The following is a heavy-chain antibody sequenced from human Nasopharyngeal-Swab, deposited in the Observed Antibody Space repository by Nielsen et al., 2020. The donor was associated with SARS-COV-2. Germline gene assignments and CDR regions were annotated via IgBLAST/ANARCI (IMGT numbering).Heavy chain of an antibody. CDR2: IYTSGGT. D-gene: IGHD4/OR15-4a*01. Sequence: SETLSLTCTVSGGSITNGNYQWSWIRQPAGKGLEWLGHIYTSGGTKYNASLESRVTISVDTSKNQFSLKLPSVTAADTAVFYCARDRWGMLPTHWGQGILVTVSS. CDR1: GGSITNGNYQ. CDR3: ARDRWGMLPTH. J-gene: IGHJ4*02. V-gene: IGHV4-61*09.